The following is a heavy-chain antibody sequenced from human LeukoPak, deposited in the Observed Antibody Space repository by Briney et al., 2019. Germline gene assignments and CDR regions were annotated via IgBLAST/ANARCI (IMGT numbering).Heavy chain of an antibody. CDR2: ISGSGGST. Sequence: PGRSLRLSCAASGFTFSSYAMHWVRQAPGKGLEWVSAISGSGGSTYYADSVKGRFTISRDNSKNTLYLQMNSLRAEDTAVYYCAKESASAVAGKMEAEYFQHWGQGTLVTVSS. CDR1: GFTFSSYA. J-gene: IGHJ1*01. CDR3: AKESASAVAGKMEAEYFQH. D-gene: IGHD6-19*01. V-gene: IGHV3-23*01.